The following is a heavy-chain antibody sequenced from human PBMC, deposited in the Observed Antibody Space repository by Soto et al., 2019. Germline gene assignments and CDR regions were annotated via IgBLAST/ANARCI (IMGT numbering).Heavy chain of an antibody. V-gene: IGHV3-30-3*01. CDR3: ARTLVDIVVVPAAGFDY. Sequence: QVQLVESGGGVVQPGGSLRLSCAASGFTFSSYAMHWVRQAPGKGLEWVAVISYDGSNKYYADSVKGRFTISRDNSKNTLYLQMNSLRAEDTAVYYCARTLVDIVVVPAAGFDYWGQGTLVTVSS. CDR2: ISYDGSNK. CDR1: GFTFSSYA. D-gene: IGHD2-2*01. J-gene: IGHJ4*02.